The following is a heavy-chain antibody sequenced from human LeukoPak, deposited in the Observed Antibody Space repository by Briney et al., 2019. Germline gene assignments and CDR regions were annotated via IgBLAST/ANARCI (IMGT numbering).Heavy chain of an antibody. CDR1: GYTFTGYY. CDR3: ARAPIPQLPWGY. CDR2: INPNSGGT. J-gene: IGHJ4*02. D-gene: IGHD6-6*01. Sequence: ASVKVSCKASGYTFTGYYMHWVRQAPGQGLEWMGWINPNSGGTNYAQKFQSRVTMTRDTSISTAYMELSRLRSDDTAVYYCARAPIPQLPWGYWGQGTLVTVSS. V-gene: IGHV1-2*02.